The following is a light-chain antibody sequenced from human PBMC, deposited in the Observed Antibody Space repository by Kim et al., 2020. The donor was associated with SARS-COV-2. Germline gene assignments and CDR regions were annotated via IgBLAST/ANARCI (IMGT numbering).Light chain of an antibody. CDR2: AAS. Sequence: VGDTVTLTCRSSHDLSSYFAWYQPKPGKAPKLLIYAASTLQSVVPSRFSGSGSGTEFTLTISSLQPEGFATYYCHQLNSYPPGFTFGPGTKVDIK. CDR3: HQLNSYPPGFT. J-gene: IGKJ3*01. CDR1: HDLSSY. V-gene: IGKV1-9*01.